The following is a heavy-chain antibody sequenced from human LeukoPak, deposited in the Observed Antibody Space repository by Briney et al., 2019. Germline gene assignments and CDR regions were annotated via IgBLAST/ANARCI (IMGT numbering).Heavy chain of an antibody. D-gene: IGHD3-16*01. J-gene: IGHJ2*01. CDR3: ARQTLGGFWYFDL. CDR1: GGSISSHY. V-gene: IGHV4-59*08. CDR2: INYRGST. Sequence: SETLSLTCTVSGGSISSHYWTWIRQPPGKGLEWIGYINYRGSTNYNPSLNSRVTISVDTSKNQFSLKLNSVTAADTAVYHCARQTLGGFWYFDLWGRGTLVTVSS.